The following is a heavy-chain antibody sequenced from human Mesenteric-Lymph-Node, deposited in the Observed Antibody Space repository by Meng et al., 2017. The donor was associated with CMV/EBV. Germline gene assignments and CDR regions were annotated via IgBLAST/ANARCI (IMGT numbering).Heavy chain of an antibody. Sequence: GESLKISCAASGLPLRSYAMSWVRQAPGKGLEWVSSISGSGDNTYYADSVKGRLTISRDNSKNTLYLQMNSLRADDTAIYYCAKGPTGSLGLFDLWGQGTLVTVSS. V-gene: IGHV3-23*01. CDR3: AKGPTGSLGLFDL. CDR2: ISGSGDNT. CDR1: GLPLRSYA. J-gene: IGHJ4*02. D-gene: IGHD1-26*01.